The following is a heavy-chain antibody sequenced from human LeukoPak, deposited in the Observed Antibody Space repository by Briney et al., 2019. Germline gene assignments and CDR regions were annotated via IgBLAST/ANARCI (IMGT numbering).Heavy chain of an antibody. CDR1: GFTFTKYG. D-gene: IGHD3-10*01. J-gene: IGHJ6*02. CDR2: ISSDGSNK. CDR3: AKDPGNLWFGDPAGMDV. Sequence: GGSLRLSCAASGFTFTKYGMHWVRQAPGKGLEWVALISSDGSNKYYADSVKGRFTISRDNSKNTLSLHMISLRPEDTAVYYCAKDPGNLWFGDPAGMDVWGQGTTVTVSS. V-gene: IGHV3-30*18.